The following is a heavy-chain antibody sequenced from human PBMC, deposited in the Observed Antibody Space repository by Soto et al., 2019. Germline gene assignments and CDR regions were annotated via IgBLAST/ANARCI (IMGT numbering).Heavy chain of an antibody. D-gene: IGHD4-4*01. CDR1: GGSISSGGYS. Sequence: SETLSLTCAVSGGSISSGGYSWSWIRQPPGKGLEWIGYIYHSGSTYYNPSLKSRVTISIDRSKKQFSLKLSSVTAADTAVYYCARIGFGYSNYKESWFDPWGQGTLVTVSS. CDR2: IYHSGST. J-gene: IGHJ5*02. CDR3: ARIGFGYSNYKESWFDP. V-gene: IGHV4-30-2*01.